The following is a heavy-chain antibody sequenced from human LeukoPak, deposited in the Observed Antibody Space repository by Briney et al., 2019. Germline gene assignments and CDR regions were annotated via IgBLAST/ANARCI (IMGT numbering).Heavy chain of an antibody. D-gene: IGHD7-27*01. J-gene: IGHJ4*02. CDR3: ASSNALVWGYFDY. V-gene: IGHV4-61*02. CDR1: GGSISSGSYY. CDR2: IYTSGST. Sequence: SETLSLTCTVSGGSISSGSYYWSWIRQPAGKGLEWIGRIYTSGSTNYNPSLKSRVTISVDTSKNQFSLRLSSVTAADTTVYYCASSNALVWGYFDYWGQGTLVTVSS.